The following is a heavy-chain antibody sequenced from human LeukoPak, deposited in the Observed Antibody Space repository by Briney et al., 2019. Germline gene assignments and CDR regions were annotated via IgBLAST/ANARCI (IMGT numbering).Heavy chain of an antibody. Sequence: SQTLSLTCAISGDIVSNNIATWNWVRQSPSRGLEWLVRTYYRSRWGNDYAISVKGRITINPDTSRNQFSLQLNSVTPEDTAVYYCVRDSDDYYWALDFWGQETRSPSPQ. CDR3: VRDSDDYYWALDF. CDR2: TYYRSRWGN. D-gene: IGHD3-10*01. J-gene: IGHJ4*02. V-gene: IGHV6-1*01. CDR1: GDIVSNNIAT.